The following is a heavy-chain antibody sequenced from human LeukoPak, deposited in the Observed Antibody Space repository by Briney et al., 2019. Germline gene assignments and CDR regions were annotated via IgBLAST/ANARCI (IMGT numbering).Heavy chain of an antibody. CDR1: GFTFSSYS. V-gene: IGHV3-48*04. CDR2: ITNSGSTR. Sequence: AGGSLRLSCAASGFTFSSYSMNWVRQAPGKGLEWISHITNSGSTRYYADSVKGRFTVSRDNDQHSPYLQMNSLRADDTAVYYCARDWIWWGQGTLVTVSS. D-gene: IGHD2-2*03. CDR3: ARDWIW. J-gene: IGHJ4*02.